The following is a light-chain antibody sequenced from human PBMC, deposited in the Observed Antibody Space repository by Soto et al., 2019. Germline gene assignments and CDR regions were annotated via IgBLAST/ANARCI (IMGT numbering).Light chain of an antibody. CDR3: QQYNDWLRS. Sequence: ETVLTQSPATLSVSPGERASLSCRASQSVSSNLAWYQQKPGQAPRLLIYDASTRATDIPARFSGSGSGTEFTLTISSLQSEDFAIYYCQQYNDWLRSFGGGTRVEIK. CDR2: DAS. J-gene: IGKJ4*01. V-gene: IGKV3-15*01. CDR1: QSVSSN.